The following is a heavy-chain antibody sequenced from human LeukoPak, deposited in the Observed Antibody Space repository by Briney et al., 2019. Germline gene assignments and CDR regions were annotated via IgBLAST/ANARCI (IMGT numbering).Heavy chain of an antibody. J-gene: IGHJ4*02. D-gene: IGHD3-9*01. V-gene: IGHV4-34*01. CDR1: GGSFSGYY. Sequence: SETLSLTCAVYGGSFSGYYWSWIRQPPGKGLEWIGEINHSGSTNYNPSLKSRVTISVDTSKNQFSLKLSSVTAADTAVYYCARAFRYYDILTGYKFPSTIAYYFDYWGQGTLVTVSS. CDR3: ARAFRYYDILTGYKFPSTIAYYFDY. CDR2: INHSGST.